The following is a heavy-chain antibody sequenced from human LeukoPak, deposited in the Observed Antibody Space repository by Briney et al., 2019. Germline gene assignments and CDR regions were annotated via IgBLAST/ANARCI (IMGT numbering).Heavy chain of an antibody. CDR1: GGSISSSSYY. Sequence: SETLSLTCTVSGGSISSSSYYWGWIRQPPGKGLEWIGSIYYSGSTYYNPSLKSRVTISVDTSKNQFSLKLSSVTAADTAVYYCARGAAAGTLWFDYWGQGTLVTVSS. V-gene: IGHV4-39*07. D-gene: IGHD6-13*01. CDR2: IYYSGST. CDR3: ARGAAAGTLWFDY. J-gene: IGHJ4*02.